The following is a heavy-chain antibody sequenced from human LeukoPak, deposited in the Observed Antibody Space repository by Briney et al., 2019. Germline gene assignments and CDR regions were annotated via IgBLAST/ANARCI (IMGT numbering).Heavy chain of an antibody. J-gene: IGHJ4*02. CDR3: ARHFDF. Sequence: SETLSLSCSVSGDSIRSGDSYWGWLRQPPGHGLEWIGTISYSGSTYYNPSLKSRVAISADTSKNQFSLKLNSVTAADTAVYYCARHFDFWGQGTLVIVSS. CDR2: ISYSGST. V-gene: IGHV4-39*01. CDR1: GDSIRSGDSY.